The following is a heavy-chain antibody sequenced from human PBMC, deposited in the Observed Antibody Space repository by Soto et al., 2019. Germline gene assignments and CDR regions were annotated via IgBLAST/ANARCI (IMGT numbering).Heavy chain of an antibody. CDR2: IWYDGSNK. V-gene: IGHV3-33*01. CDR1: GFTFSSYG. Sequence: ESGGGVVQPGRSLRLSCAASGFTFSSYGMHWVRQAPGKGLEWVAVIWYDGSNKYYADSVKGRFTISRDNSKNTLYLQMNSLRAEDTAVYYCVRESSPKYYFDYWGQGTLVTVSS. CDR3: VRESSPKYYFDY. D-gene: IGHD6-19*01. J-gene: IGHJ4*02.